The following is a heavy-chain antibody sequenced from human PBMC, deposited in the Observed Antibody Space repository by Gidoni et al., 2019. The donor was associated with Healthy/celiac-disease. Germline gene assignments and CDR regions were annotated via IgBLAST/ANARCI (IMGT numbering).Heavy chain of an antibody. Sequence: EVQLVESGGGLVQPGGSLRLSCAAAGFTFSRYWMSWVRQAPGKGLEWVANIKQDGSEIYYVDSVKGRFTISRDNAKNSLYLQMNSLRAEDTAVYYCAREDSSGWYLDYWGQGTLVTVSS. CDR3: AREDSSGWYLDY. D-gene: IGHD6-19*01. CDR1: GFTFSRYW. CDR2: IKQDGSEI. V-gene: IGHV3-7*01. J-gene: IGHJ4*02.